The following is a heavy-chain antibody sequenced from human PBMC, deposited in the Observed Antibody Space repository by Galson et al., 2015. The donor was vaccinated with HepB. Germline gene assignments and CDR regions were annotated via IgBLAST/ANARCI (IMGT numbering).Heavy chain of an antibody. J-gene: IGHJ6*03. CDR2: ISYDGSNK. CDR1: GFTFSSYG. V-gene: IGHV3-30*18. Sequence: SLRLSCAASGFTFSSYGMHWVRQAPGKGLEWVAVISYDGSNKYYADSVKGRFTISRDNSKNTLYLQMNSLRAEDTAVYYCAKDDDSSGYWYYCYMDVWGKGTTVTVSS. D-gene: IGHD3-22*01. CDR3: AKDDDSSGYWYYCYMDV.